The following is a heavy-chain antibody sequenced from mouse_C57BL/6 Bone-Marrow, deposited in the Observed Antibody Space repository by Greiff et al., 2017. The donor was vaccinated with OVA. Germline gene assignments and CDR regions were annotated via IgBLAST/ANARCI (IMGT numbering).Heavy chain of an antibody. J-gene: IGHJ4*01. CDR2: ISSGGSYT. CDR1: GFTFSSYG. V-gene: IGHV5-6*01. D-gene: IGHD2-3*01. CDR3: ARLYDGRRDAMDY. Sequence: EVNLVESGGDLVKPGGSLKLSCAASGFTFSSYGMSWVRQTPDKRLEWVATISSGGSYTYYPDSVKGRFTISRDNAKNTLYLQMSSLKSEDTAMYYCARLYDGRRDAMDYWGQGTSVTVSS.